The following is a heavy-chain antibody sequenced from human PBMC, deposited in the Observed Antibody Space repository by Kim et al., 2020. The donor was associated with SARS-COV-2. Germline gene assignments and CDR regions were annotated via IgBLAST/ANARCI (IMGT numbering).Heavy chain of an antibody. V-gene: IGHV1-24*01. D-gene: IGHD2-21*02. CDR3: ATGVVTAVSAAPWGY. CDR1: GYTLTELS. J-gene: IGHJ4*02. CDR2: FDPEDGET. Sequence: ASVKVSCKVSGYTLTELSMHWVRQAPGKGLEWMGGFDPEDGETIYAQKFQGRVTMTVDTSTDTAYMELSSLRSEDTAVYYCATGVVTAVSAAPWGYWGQGTLFTVSS.